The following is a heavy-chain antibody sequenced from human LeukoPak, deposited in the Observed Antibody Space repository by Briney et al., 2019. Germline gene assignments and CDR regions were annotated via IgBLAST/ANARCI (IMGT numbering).Heavy chain of an antibody. Sequence: PSETLSLTCSVSIYSISDGYYWGWIRQPPGKGLEWIGGVYHSGATYYTPSLKSRVTISVDTSKNQFSLNLTSVTAADTAVYYCARDSSGTLSGGGWFDPWGQGTLVTVSS. CDR1: IYSISDGYY. J-gene: IGHJ5*02. V-gene: IGHV4-38-2*02. D-gene: IGHD6-19*01. CDR3: ARDSSGTLSGGGWFDP. CDR2: VYHSGAT.